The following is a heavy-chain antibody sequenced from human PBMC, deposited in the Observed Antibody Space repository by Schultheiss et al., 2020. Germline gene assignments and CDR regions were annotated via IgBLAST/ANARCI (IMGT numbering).Heavy chain of an antibody. J-gene: IGHJ4*02. CDR3: ARGRNDYGGLFYDY. CDR2: INHSGST. D-gene: IGHD4/OR15-4a*01. V-gene: IGHV4-34*01. CDR1: GFTFSYYY. Sequence: GSLRLSCAASGFTFSYYYMSGVRQAPGKGLEWIGEINHSGSTNYNPSLKSRVSISVDTSKNTFSLNLNSLTAADTAIYYCARGRNDYGGLFYDYWGQGTVVTVSS.